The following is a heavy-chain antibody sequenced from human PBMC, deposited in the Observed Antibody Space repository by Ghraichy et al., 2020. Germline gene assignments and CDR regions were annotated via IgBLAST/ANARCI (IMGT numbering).Heavy chain of an antibody. Sequence: SETLLTCTVSGGSISSYYWSWIRQPPGKGLEWIGYIYYSGSTNYNPSLKSRVTISVDTSKNQFSLKLSSVTAADTAVYYCARAGGQLEYYYYYGMDVWGQGTTVTVSS. D-gene: IGHD2-2*01. CDR3: ARAGGQLEYYYYYGMDV. CDR2: IYYSGST. V-gene: IGHV4-59*01. CDR1: GGSISSYY. J-gene: IGHJ6*02.